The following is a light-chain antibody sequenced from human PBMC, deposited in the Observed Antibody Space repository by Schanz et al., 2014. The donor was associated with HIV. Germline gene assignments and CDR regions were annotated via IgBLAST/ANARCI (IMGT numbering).Light chain of an antibody. CDR1: QSISTY. J-gene: IGKJ1*01. CDR3: QQTYTTWT. V-gene: IGKV1-39*01. CDR2: AAS. Sequence: DIQMTQSPSTLSASVGDRVTLTCRASQSISTYLNWYQHKPGKAPKLLIYAASNLQSGVPSRFSGSGSGTDFTLTISSLQPEDFAVYYCQQTYTTWTFGQGTKV.